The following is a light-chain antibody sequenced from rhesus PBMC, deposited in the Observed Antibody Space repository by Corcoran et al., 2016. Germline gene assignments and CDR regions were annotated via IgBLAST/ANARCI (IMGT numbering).Light chain of an antibody. CDR1: QGICSH. CDR3: QQYDDLPLT. J-gene: IGKJ4*01. Sequence: DIQMTQSPSSLSASVRDTVTLTSRASQGICSHLNCFQQKPGKATKLLIHAAPTLQSGVPSRFSGSGSGRDVTRPINSLQPEDFATYECQQYDDLPLTFGGGTKVEIK. V-gene: IGKV1-28*02. CDR2: AAP.